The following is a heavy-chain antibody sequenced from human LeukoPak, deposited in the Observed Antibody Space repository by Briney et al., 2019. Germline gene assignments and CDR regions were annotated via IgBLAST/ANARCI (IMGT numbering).Heavy chain of an antibody. CDR2: INQDGSGQ. J-gene: IGHJ3*02. V-gene: IGHV3-7*01. CDR1: GFTFRSFW. CDR3: ARDPYKYNDYGNYGAFDI. Sequence: GSLRLSCAASGFTFRSFWMTWVRQAPGKGLEWVANINQDGSGQDYVDSVKGRFTISRDNAKNSLYLQMNSLRAEDTAVYLCARDPYKYNDYGNYGAFDIWGQGTMVTVPS. D-gene: IGHD4-11*01.